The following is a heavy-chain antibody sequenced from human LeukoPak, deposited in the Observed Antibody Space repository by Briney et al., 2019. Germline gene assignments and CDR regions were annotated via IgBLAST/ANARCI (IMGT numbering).Heavy chain of an antibody. CDR3: ARSGGSTVTTRYFDL. V-gene: IGHV4-59*12. J-gene: IGHJ2*01. CDR1: GGSISSYY. CDR2: IYYSGST. Sequence: PSETLSLTCTVSGGSISSYYWSWIRQPPGKGLEWIGYIYYSGSTNYNSSLKSRVTISVDTSKNQFSLKLSSVTAADTAVYDCARSGGSTVTTRYFDLWGRGTLVTVSS. D-gene: IGHD4-17*01.